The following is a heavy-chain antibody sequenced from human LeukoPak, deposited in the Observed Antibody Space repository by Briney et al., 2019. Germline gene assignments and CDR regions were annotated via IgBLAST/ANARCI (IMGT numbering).Heavy chain of an antibody. V-gene: IGHV3-66*01. Sequence: GGSLRLSCAVSGFTVSSNYMSWVRQAPGKGLEWVSVIYIGGSTYYADSVKGRFTISRDNAKSTLYLQMNSLTAEDTAVYYCARDLFTVTTSRDYWGQGTLVTVSS. CDR3: ARDLFTVTTSRDY. D-gene: IGHD4-17*01. CDR1: GFTVSSNY. J-gene: IGHJ4*02. CDR2: IYIGGST.